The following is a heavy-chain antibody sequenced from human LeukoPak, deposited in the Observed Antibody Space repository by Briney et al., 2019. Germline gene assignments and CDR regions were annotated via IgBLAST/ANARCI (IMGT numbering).Heavy chain of an antibody. V-gene: IGHV3-7*01. Sequence: GGSLTLSCAASGFTFSNHCMTWVRQAPGKGREGVTNINRDGSERYYVDSVKGRFTISRDNAKNSLYLQMNSLRAEDTGVYYCARDGGSRTPDPWGQGTLVTVSS. CDR3: ARDGGSRTPDP. D-gene: IGHD2-2*01. J-gene: IGHJ5*02. CDR1: GFTFSNHC. CDR2: INRDGSER.